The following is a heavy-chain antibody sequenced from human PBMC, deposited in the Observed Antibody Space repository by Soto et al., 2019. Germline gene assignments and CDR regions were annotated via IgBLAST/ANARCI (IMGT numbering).Heavy chain of an antibody. CDR3: ARPVVPAAMEGDLDY. J-gene: IGHJ4*02. CDR1: GFTFSSYW. Sequence: GGSLRLSCAASGFTFSSYWMHWVRQAPGKGLVWVSRINSDGSSTSYADSVKGRFTISRDNAKNTLYLQMNSLRAEDTAVYYCARPVVPAAMEGDLDYWGQGTLVTVSS. V-gene: IGHV3-74*01. D-gene: IGHD2-2*01. CDR2: INSDGSST.